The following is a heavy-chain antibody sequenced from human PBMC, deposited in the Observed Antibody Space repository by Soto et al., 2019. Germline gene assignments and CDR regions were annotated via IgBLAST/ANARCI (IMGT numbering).Heavy chain of an antibody. D-gene: IGHD3-22*01. Sequence: XESLRLSCAASGFTFSSYAMSWVRQAAGKGLEWVSAISGSGGSTYYADSVKGRFTISRDNSKNTLYLQMNSLRAEDTAVYYCAKERTYYYDSSGPFGYWGQGTLVTVSS. J-gene: IGHJ4*02. CDR2: ISGSGGST. V-gene: IGHV3-23*01. CDR1: GFTFSSYA. CDR3: AKERTYYYDSSGPFGY.